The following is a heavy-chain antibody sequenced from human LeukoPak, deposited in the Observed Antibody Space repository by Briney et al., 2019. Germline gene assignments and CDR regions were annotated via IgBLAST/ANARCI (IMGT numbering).Heavy chain of an antibody. Sequence: GGSLRRSCAASGFTFSSYWMHWVRQAPGKGLVWVSRINSDGSSTSYADSVKGRFTISRDNAKNTLYLQMNSLRAEDTAVYYCAKDGTYYYDSSGYPDYWGQGTLVTVSS. V-gene: IGHV3-74*01. D-gene: IGHD3-22*01. CDR3: AKDGTYYYDSSGYPDY. CDR2: INSDGSST. J-gene: IGHJ4*02. CDR1: GFTFSSYW.